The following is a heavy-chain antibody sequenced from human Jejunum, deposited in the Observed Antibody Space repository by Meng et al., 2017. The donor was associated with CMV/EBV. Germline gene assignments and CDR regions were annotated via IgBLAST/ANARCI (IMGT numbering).Heavy chain of an antibody. J-gene: IGHJ4*02. D-gene: IGHD6-13*01. CDR1: DFTVSTYY. CDR2: IYSGGTT. CDR3: ARDAGGEQLGLEY. Sequence: EVHLVESGGGLIQPGGSLSLYCVAFDFTVSTYYMSWVRQAPGKGLEWVSIIYSGGTTYYADSVKGRFTISRDNSQNTVYLQMNSLKAEDTAVYYCARDAGGEQLGLEYWGQGTLVTVSS. V-gene: IGHV3-53*01.